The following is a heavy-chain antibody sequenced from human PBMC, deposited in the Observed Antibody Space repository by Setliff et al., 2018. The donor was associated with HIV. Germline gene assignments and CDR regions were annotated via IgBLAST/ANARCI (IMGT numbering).Heavy chain of an antibody. CDR3: VRHWYGSGSPLDS. J-gene: IGHJ4*02. CDR1: GGSISSFY. Sequence: NPSETLSLTCTISGGSISSFYWSWIRQSPEKRLEWIGYIYSSGSTSYNPSLKSRVTISADTSKNQFSLNIKSMTAADTAIYYCVRHWYGSGSPLDSWGQGTLVTVSS. V-gene: IGHV4-59*08. CDR2: IYSSGST. D-gene: IGHD3-10*01.